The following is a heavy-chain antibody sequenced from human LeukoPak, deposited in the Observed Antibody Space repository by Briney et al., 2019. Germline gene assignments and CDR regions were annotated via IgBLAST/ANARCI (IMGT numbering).Heavy chain of an antibody. V-gene: IGHV4-34*01. Sequence: SETLSLTCAVYGGSFSGYYWSWIRQPPGKGLVWIGEINHSGSTNYNPSLKSRVTISVDTSKNQFSLKLSSVTAADTAVYYCARQLYYYDSSGYYFFAFDIWGQGTMVTVSS. CDR1: GGSFSGYY. CDR3: ARQLYYYDSSGYYFFAFDI. CDR2: INHSGST. D-gene: IGHD3-22*01. J-gene: IGHJ3*02.